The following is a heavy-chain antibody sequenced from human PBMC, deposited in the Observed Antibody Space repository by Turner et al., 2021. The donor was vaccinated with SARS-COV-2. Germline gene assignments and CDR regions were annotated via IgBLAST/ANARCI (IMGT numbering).Heavy chain of an antibody. V-gene: IGHV3-7*03. CDR2: IKRDGSEK. Sequence: EVPLVESGGGLVQPGGSLRLSCSASGFTFNNHWMSWVRQATGKGMEWVANIKRDGSEKYYLDSVKGRFAISRDNTKNSLYLQMNSLRAEDTAVYYCARSFVYYYGSGSYYPKGHYFDYWGQGTLVTVSS. D-gene: IGHD3-10*01. CDR3: ARSFVYYYGSGSYYPKGHYFDY. J-gene: IGHJ4*02. CDR1: GFTFNNHW.